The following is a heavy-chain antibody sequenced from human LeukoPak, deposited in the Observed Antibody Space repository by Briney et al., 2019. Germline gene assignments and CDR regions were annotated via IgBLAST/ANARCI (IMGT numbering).Heavy chain of an antibody. J-gene: IGHJ5*02. CDR3: ARDTGEMFDP. CDR1: GFTFSSYW. D-gene: IGHD3-16*01. V-gene: IGHV3-74*03. CDR2: ISADGSTT. Sequence: GGSLRLSCTAPGFTFSSYWMHWIRQAPGKGLVWVALISADGSTTMYADSVKGRLTISRDNAKNTLYLRMNSLRVDDTAVYYCARDTGEMFDPWGQGTLVSVSS.